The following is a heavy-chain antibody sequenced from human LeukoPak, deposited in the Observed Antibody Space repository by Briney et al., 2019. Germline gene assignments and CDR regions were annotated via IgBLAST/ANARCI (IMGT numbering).Heavy chain of an antibody. D-gene: IGHD3-10*01. CDR2: INHSGST. CDR3: ARSDYHGSGSHTVFDAFDI. CDR1: GGSFSGYY. V-gene: IGHV4-34*01. Sequence: SETLSLTCAVYGGSFSGYYWSWIRQPPGKGLEWIGEINHSGSTNYNPSLKSRVTISVDTSKNQFSLKLSSVTAADTAMYYCARSDYHGSGSHTVFDAFDIWGQGTRVTVSS. J-gene: IGHJ3*02.